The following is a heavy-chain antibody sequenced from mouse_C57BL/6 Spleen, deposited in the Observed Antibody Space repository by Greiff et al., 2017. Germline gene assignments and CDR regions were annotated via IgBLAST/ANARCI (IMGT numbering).Heavy chain of an antibody. CDR2: LDPANGNT. CDR1: GFNIKNTY. D-gene: IGHD1-1*01. CDR3: AREGGSSPFAY. V-gene: IGHV14-3*01. J-gene: IGHJ3*01. Sequence: VHVKQSVAELVRPGASVKLSCTASGFNIKNTYMHWVKQRPEQGLEWIGRLDPANGNTKYAPKVPGMATITADTSSNTAYLQVSSLTSADTAIYYCAREGGSSPFAYWGHGTLVTVSA.